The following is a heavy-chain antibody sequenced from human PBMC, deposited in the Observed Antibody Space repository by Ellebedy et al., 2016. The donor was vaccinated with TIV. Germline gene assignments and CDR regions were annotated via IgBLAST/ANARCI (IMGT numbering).Heavy chain of an antibody. CDR2: IYPGDSDT. CDR1: GYSFTSYW. V-gene: IGHV5-51*01. D-gene: IGHD5-12*01. Sequence: GESLKISCKGSGYSFTSYWIGWVRQMPGKGLEWMGIIYPGDSDTRYSPPFQGQVTISADKSISTAYLQWSSLKASDTAMYYCARRALGYSGYDLGDYWGQGTLVTVSS. J-gene: IGHJ4*02. CDR3: ARRALGYSGYDLGDY.